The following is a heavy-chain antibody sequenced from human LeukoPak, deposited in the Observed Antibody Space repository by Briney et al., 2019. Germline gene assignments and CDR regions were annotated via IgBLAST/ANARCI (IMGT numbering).Heavy chain of an antibody. Sequence: GGSLRLSCAASGFTFSSYSMNWVRQAPGKGLEWVSSISSSSYIYYADSVKGRFTISRDNAKNSLYLQMNSLRAEDTAVYYCARGSRDGYNLPYWGQGTLVTVSS. D-gene: IGHD5-24*01. J-gene: IGHJ4*02. CDR3: ARGSRDGYNLPY. V-gene: IGHV3-21*01. CDR2: ISSSSYI. CDR1: GFTFSSYS.